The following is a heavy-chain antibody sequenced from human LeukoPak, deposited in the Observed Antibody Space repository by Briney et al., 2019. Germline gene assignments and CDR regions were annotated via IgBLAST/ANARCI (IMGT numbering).Heavy chain of an antibody. CDR2: INAGSGNT. V-gene: IGHV1-3*01. J-gene: IGHJ4*02. CDR1: GHTFTSYA. CDR3: ARDRRVTYYYFDY. D-gene: IGHD2-21*02. Sequence: ASVKVSCKASGHTFTSYAMHWVRQAPGQRLEWMGWINAGSGNTKYSQKFQGRVTITRDTSASTAYMELSSLRSEDAAVYYCARDRRVTYYYFDYWGQGTLVTVSS.